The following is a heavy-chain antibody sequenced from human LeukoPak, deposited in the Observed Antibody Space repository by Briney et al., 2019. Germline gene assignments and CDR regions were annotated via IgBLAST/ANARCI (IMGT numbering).Heavy chain of an antibody. Sequence: PGGSLRLSCAASGLTFSGYTMNWVRQAPGKGLEWVSSISSKSSDIYYADSVKGRFTISRDSAKNSLYLQMNSLRAEDTAVYYCARDPGGSGWGAFDIWGQGTMVTVSS. CDR2: ISSKSSDI. CDR3: ARDPGGSGWGAFDI. D-gene: IGHD4-23*01. J-gene: IGHJ3*02. CDR1: GLTFSGYT. V-gene: IGHV3-21*01.